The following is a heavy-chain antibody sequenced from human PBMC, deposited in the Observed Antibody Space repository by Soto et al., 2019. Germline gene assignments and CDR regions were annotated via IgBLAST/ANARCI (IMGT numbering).Heavy chain of an antibody. CDR1: GASVKTGGYY. CDR3: ARHGSGSYYPSYYFDY. J-gene: IGHJ4*02. CDR2: IYYSGST. D-gene: IGHD3-10*01. Sequence: SETLSLTCTVSGASVKTGGYYWTWIRQFPGKGLEWIGSIYYSGSTYYNPSLKSRVTISVDTSKNQFSLKLGSVTAADTAVYYCARHGSGSYYPSYYFDYWGQGTLVTVSS. V-gene: IGHV4-39*01.